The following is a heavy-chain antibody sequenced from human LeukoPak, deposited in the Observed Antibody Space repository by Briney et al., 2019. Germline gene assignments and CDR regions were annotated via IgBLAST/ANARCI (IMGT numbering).Heavy chain of an antibody. D-gene: IGHD5-12*01. V-gene: IGHV1-18*01. CDR2: ISAYNGNT. J-gene: IGHJ4*02. Sequence: RASVKVSCKASGYTFSSYGISWVRQAPGQGLEWMGWISAYNGNTNYAQKLQGRVTMTTDTSTSTAYMELRSLRSDDTAAYYCARAPLGDGYAGYWGQGTLVTVSS. CDR1: GYTFSSYG. CDR3: ARAPLGDGYAGY.